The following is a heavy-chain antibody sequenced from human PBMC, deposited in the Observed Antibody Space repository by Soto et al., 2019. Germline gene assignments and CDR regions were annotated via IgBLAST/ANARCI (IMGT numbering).Heavy chain of an antibody. J-gene: IGHJ6*02. Sequence: ETLSLTCTVSGGSISSSSYYWGWIRQPPGKGLEWIGSIYYSGSTYYNPSLKRRVTISVDTSKNQFSLKMSSVTAADTAVYYCAGQAIARGSMDVWGQGTTV. CDR2: IYYSGST. V-gene: IGHV4-39*01. CDR3: AGQAIARGSMDV. D-gene: IGHD2-21*01. CDR1: GGSISSSSYY.